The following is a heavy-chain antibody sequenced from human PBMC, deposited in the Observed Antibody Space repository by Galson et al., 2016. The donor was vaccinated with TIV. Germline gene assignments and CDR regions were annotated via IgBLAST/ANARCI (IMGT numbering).Heavy chain of an antibody. D-gene: IGHD1-26*01. V-gene: IGHV1-18*04. CDR2: ISGYDXHT. CDR3: ARDSGTYDY. CDR1: GYTFINYG. Sequence: SVKVSCKASGYTFINYGITWVRQAPGQGLEWMGWISGYDXHTNYAQMFQGRVTMTSDKSTNTVYMELRSLRSDDTAVYYCARDSGTYDYWGQGSLVTVSS. J-gene: IGHJ4*02.